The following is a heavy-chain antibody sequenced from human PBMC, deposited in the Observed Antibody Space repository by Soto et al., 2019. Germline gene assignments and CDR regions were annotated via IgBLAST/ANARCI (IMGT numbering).Heavy chain of an antibody. CDR2: ISSNGGST. J-gene: IGHJ3*02. V-gene: IGHV3-64D*06. CDR1: GFTFSSYA. CDR3: VKGTTMTSYLIDAFDI. Sequence: GGSLRLSCSASGFTFSSYAMHWVRPAPGKGLEYDSAISSNGGSTYYADSVKGRFSISRYTSKNTLYLQMSSLRAEDTSVYYCVKGTTMTSYLIDAFDIWGQGTMVTVSS. D-gene: IGHD4-17*01.